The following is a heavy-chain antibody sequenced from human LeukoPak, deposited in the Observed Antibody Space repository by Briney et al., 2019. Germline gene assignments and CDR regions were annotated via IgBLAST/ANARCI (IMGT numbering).Heavy chain of an antibody. V-gene: IGHV4-39*01. D-gene: IGHD3-22*01. CDR1: GGSISSSSYY. CDR2: IYYSGST. J-gene: IGHJ5*02. Sequence: SETLSLTCTVSGGSISSSSYYWGWIRQPPGKGLEWIGTIYYSGSTYYNPSLKSRVTISVDTSKNQFSLKLSSVTAADTAVYYCARSPSAAASRSGYYSAGWFDPWGQGTLVTVSS. CDR3: ARSPSAAASRSGYYSAGWFDP.